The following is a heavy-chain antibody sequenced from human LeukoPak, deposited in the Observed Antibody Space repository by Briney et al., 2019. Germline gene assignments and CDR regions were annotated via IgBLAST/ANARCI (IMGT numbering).Heavy chain of an antibody. CDR1: GGSFSGYY. V-gene: IGHV4-34*01. CDR2: IDHSGST. D-gene: IGHD2-2*01. Sequence: SETLSLTCAVYGGSFSGYYWSWIRRPPGKGLEWSGEIDHSGSTNYNPSLKSRVTISVDTSKNQFSLKLSSVTAADTAVYYCARRSSRGSLGYCTSTSCYWAFSGLFDYWGQGTLVTVSS. J-gene: IGHJ4*02. CDR3: ARRSSRGSLGYCTSTSCYWAFSGLFDY.